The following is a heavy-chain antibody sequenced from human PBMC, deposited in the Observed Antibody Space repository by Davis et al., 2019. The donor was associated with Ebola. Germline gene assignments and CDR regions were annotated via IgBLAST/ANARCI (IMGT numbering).Heavy chain of an antibody. J-gene: IGHJ4*02. CDR3: ARSQWSLTDY. CDR1: GFPFSDYW. CDR2: ISSDGSST. V-gene: IGHV3-74*01. D-gene: IGHD6-19*01. Sequence: GESPKTPCSASGFPFSDYWMHWVRQPPGKGQFWVSRISSDGSSTIYADSVKGRFTISRDNANNALYLQMNSLGAEDTAVYYCARSQWSLTDYWGQGTLVTVSS.